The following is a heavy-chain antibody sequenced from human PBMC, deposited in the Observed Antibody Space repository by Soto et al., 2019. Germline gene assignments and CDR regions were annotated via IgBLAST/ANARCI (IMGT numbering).Heavy chain of an antibody. CDR2: IHSAGTS. V-gene: IGHV4-59*08. Sequence: QVQLRESGPGLVTPSETLSVTCTVSGDSISSHYWSWIRQPPGKGLEWIGYIHSAGTSNFNASLKSRVTLSLDTSKNVFSMRLTSVTAADTAVYYCVRGECERRSFDDWGQGTLVTVSS. D-gene: IGHD3-16*01. J-gene: IGHJ4*02. CDR3: VRGECERRSFDD. CDR1: GDSISSHY.